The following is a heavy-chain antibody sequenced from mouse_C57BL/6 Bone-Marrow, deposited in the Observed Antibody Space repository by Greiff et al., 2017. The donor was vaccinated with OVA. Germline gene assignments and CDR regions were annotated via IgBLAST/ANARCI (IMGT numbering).Heavy chain of an antibody. CDR3: ASDDSSGYGYFDV. CDR1: GYTFTSYG. V-gene: IGHV1-81*01. Sequence: VQLQQSGAELARPGASVKLSCKASGYTFTSYGISWVKQRTGQGLEWIGEIYPRSGNTYYNEKFKGKATLTADKSSSTAYMELRNLTSEDSAVYFRASDDSSGYGYFDVWGKGTTVNVSS. D-gene: IGHD3-2*02. CDR2: IYPRSGNT. J-gene: IGHJ1*03.